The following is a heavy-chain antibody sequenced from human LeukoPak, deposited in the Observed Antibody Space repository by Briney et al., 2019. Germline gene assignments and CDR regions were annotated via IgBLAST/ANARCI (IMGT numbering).Heavy chain of an antibody. CDR2: ISAYNGNI. V-gene: IGHV1-18*04. D-gene: IGHD3-10*01. CDR1: GYIFNSFY. Sequence: ASVKVSCKASGYIFNSFYVHWVRQAPGQGLEWMGWISAYNGNINYAQKLQGRVTMTTDTSTSTAYMELRSLRSDDTAVYYCARETTLVRGVNDYWGQGTLVTVSS. J-gene: IGHJ4*02. CDR3: ARETTLVRGVNDY.